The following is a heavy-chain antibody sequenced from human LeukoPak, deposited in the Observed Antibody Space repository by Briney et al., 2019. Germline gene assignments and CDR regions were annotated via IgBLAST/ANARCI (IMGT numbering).Heavy chain of an antibody. CDR1: GGSISSGSYY. D-gene: IGHD6-13*01. V-gene: IGHV4-61*02. J-gene: IGHJ6*03. CDR3: ARDLPTYSSSWYGAHGDYYYYMDV. CDR2: IYTSGST. Sequence: SESLSLTCTVSGGSISSGSYYWSWIRQPAGKGLEWIGRIYTSGSTNYNPSLKSRVTISVDTSKNQFSLKLSSVTAADTAVYYCARDLPTYSSSWYGAHGDYYYYMDVWGKGTTVTISS.